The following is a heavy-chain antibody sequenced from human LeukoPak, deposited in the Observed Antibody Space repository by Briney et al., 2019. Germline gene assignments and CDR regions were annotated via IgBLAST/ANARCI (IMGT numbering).Heavy chain of an antibody. CDR1: GYSISSSNW. D-gene: IGHD3-22*01. Sequence: PSETLSLTCTVSGYSISSSNWWGWIRQPPGKGLEWIGYIYYRGSAYYNASLKSRVTMSVGSSKNQFSLELSSVTAVDTAVYYCARNQVVAANRGAFDIWGQGTMVTVSS. CDR3: ARNQVVAANRGAFDI. V-gene: IGHV4-28*01. CDR2: IYYRGSA. J-gene: IGHJ3*02.